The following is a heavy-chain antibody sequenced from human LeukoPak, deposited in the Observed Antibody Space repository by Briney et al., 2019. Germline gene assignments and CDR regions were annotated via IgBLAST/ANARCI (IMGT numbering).Heavy chain of an antibody. J-gene: IGHJ6*03. V-gene: IGHV3-74*01. CDR2: INSDGSST. Sequence: GGSLRLSCAASGFTFSSYSMNWVRQAPGKGLVWVSRINSDGSSTSYADSVKGRFTISRDNAKNTLYLQMNSLRAEDTAVYYCARATYSSSWYGYYYYYYMDVWGKGTTVTVSS. D-gene: IGHD6-13*01. CDR1: GFTFSSYS. CDR3: ARATYSSSWYGYYYYYYMDV.